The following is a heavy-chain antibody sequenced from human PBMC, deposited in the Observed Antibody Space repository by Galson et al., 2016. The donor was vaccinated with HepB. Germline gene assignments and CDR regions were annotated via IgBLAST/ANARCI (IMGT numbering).Heavy chain of an antibody. D-gene: IGHD3-10*01. Sequence: SETLSLTCTVSGGSVSSSTYYWGWIRQPPGKGLEWIGSIYSIGSTYYNPSLKSRITISVDTSKNQFSLKLSSVTAADTAVYYCASGRDYGSGSYAALDIWGQGTVVTVSS. V-gene: IGHV4-39*01. CDR1: GGSVSSSTYY. J-gene: IGHJ3*02. CDR2: IYSIGST. CDR3: ASGRDYGSGSYAALDI.